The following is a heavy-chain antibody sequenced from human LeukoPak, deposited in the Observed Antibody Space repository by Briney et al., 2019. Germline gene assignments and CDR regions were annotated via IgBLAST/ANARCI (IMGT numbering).Heavy chain of an antibody. Sequence: GESLKISCEGSGYSFASYWIGWVRQMPGKGLEWMGIIYPGDSDTRYSPSFQGQVTISADKSIATAYLQWSSLKASDTAMYYCARGNHCDSFSCALDYWGQGTLVTVSS. V-gene: IGHV5-51*01. CDR3: ARGNHCDSFSCALDY. D-gene: IGHD2/OR15-2a*01. J-gene: IGHJ4*02. CDR2: IYPGDSDT. CDR1: GYSFASYW.